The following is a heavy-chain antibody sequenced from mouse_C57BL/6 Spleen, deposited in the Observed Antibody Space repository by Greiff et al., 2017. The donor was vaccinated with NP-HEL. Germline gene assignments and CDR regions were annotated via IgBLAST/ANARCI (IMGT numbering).Heavy chain of an antibody. V-gene: IGHV1-64*01. CDR2: IHPNSGST. Sequence: QVQLQQPGAELVKPGASVKLSCKASGYTFTSYWMHWVKQRPGQGLEWIGMIHPNSGSTNYNEKFKSKATLTVDKSSSTAYMQLRSLTSEDSAVYYYARNQLCKAMDYWGQGTSVTVSA. J-gene: IGHJ4*01. CDR3: ARNQLCKAMDY. CDR1: GYTFTSYW. D-gene: IGHD4-1*02.